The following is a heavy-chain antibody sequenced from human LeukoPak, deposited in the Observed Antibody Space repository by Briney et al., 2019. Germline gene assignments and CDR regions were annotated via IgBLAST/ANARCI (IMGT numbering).Heavy chain of an antibody. CDR1: GFTFNNAW. CDR2: IKSKTDGGTT. V-gene: IGHV3-15*01. Sequence: PGGSLRLSCVASGFTFNNAWMSWVRQAPGKGLEWVGRIKSKTDGGTTDYAAPVKGRFTISRDDSKNTLYLQMNSLKTEDTAVYYCTSVGFGPYYFDNWGQGTLVTVSS. CDR3: TSVGFGPYYFDN. D-gene: IGHD3-10*01. J-gene: IGHJ4*02.